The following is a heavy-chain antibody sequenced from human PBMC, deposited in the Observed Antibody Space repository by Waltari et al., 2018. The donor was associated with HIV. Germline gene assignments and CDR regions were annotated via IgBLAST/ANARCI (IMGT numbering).Heavy chain of an antibody. D-gene: IGHD3-22*01. J-gene: IGHJ4*02. CDR2: ISGYNGDT. CDR1: GSTFTNYG. CDR3: ARDHYYGSSGYYSDY. Sequence: QVQLVQSGAEWRRPGASVTVSCTASGSTFTNYGITWVRQAPGQGLEWMGWISGYNGDTKYAQKVRGRVTMTTDTSTSTAYLEMGSLRFDDTAVYYCARDHYYGSSGYYSDYWGQGTLVTVSS. V-gene: IGHV1-18*01.